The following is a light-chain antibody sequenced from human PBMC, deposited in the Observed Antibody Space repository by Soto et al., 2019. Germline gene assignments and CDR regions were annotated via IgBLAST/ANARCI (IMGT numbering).Light chain of an antibody. J-gene: IGLJ1*01. CDR2: TNT. CDR3: ANSDDSLNGPV. CDR1: SSNVGGNP. V-gene: IGLV1-44*01. Sequence: QSVLTQPPSASGTPGQRVTISCSGSSSNVGGNPVNWYQHVPTTAPKLLIYTNTQRPSGVPDRFSGSKSGTSASLAISGLQSEDEADYYCANSDDSLNGPVFGTGTKVTVL.